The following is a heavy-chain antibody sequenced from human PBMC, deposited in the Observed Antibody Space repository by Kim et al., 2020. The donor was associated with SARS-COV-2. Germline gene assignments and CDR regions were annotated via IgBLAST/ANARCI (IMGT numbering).Heavy chain of an antibody. CDR2: INSDGSST. D-gene: IGHD2-21*02. V-gene: IGHV3-74*01. CDR1: GFTFSSYW. Sequence: GGSLRLSCVASGFTFSSYWMHWVRQAPGKGLVWVSRINSDGSSTSYADSVKGRFTISRDNAKNTLYLQMNSLRAEDTAVYYCARDRHIVVVTASWYFDLWGRGTLVTVSS. CDR3: ARDRHIVVVTASWYFDL. J-gene: IGHJ2*01.